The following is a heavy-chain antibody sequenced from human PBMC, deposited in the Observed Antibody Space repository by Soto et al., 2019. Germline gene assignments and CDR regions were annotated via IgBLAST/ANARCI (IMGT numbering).Heavy chain of an antibody. CDR1: GYTFTSYG. V-gene: IGHV1-18*01. CDR2: ISAYNGNT. J-gene: IGHJ5*02. CDR3: VRCPGVIYGSIRTSKWFAH. D-gene: IGHD6-13*01. Sequence: ASVKVSCKASGYTFTSYGISWVRQAPGQGLEWMGWISAYNGNTNYAQKLQGRVTMTTDTSTSTAYMELRSLRSDDTDVYFCVRCPGVIYGSIRTSKWFAHWGHGTLVPVCS.